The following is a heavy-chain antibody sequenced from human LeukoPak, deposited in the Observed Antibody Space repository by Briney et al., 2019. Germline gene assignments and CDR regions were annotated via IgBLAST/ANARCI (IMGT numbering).Heavy chain of an antibody. CDR2: ISDTGGST. Sequence: GGSMRLSCAVSGITLSNYGMSWVRQAPGKGLEWVAGISDTGGSTNYADSVKGRFTISRDNPKNTLYLQMNSLRAEDTAVYFCAKRGAVIRVILVGFHKQAYYFDSWGQGALVTVSS. CDR1: GITLSNYG. CDR3: AKRGAVIRVILVGFHKQAYYFDS. J-gene: IGHJ4*02. V-gene: IGHV3-23*01. D-gene: IGHD3-22*01.